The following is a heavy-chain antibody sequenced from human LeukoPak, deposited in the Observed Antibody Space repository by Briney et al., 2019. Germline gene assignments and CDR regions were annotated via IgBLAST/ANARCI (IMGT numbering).Heavy chain of an antibody. J-gene: IGHJ6*02. CDR2: MNPNSGNT. CDR3: ARELDVSRHIAVAEDNYYYGMDV. CDR1: GYTFTSYD. D-gene: IGHD6-19*01. V-gene: IGHV1-8*01. Sequence: ASVKVSCKASGYTFTSYDINWVRQATGQGLEWMGWMNPNSGNTGYAQKFQGRVTMTRNTSISTAYMELSSLRSEDTAVYYCARELDVSRHIAVAEDNYYYGMDVWGQGTTVTVSS.